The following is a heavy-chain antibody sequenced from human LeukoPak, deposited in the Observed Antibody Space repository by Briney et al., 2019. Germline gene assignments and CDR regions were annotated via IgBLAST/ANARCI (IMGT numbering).Heavy chain of an antibody. CDR3: ARGTPEYYYDSSGCSFDR. J-gene: IGHJ5*02. Sequence: GGSLRLSCAASGFTFSSYWMHWVRQAPGKGLVWVSRINSDGSSTSYADSVKGRFTISRDNAKNTLYLQMNSLRAEDTAVYYCARGTPEYYYDSSGCSFDRWGQGTLVTVSS. CDR1: GFTFSSYW. V-gene: IGHV3-74*01. D-gene: IGHD3-22*01. CDR2: INSDGSST.